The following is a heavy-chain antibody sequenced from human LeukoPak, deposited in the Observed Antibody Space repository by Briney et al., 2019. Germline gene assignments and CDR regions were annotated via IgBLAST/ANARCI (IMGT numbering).Heavy chain of an antibody. CDR1: GYTFTSYD. CDR2: MNPNSGNT. D-gene: IGHD2-21*01. J-gene: IGHJ5*02. CDR3: AALNWRRSTRGEAGWFDP. Sequence: ASVKVSCKASGYTFTSYDINWVRQATGQGLEWMGWMNPNSGNTSYAQKFQGRVTMTRNTSISTAYMELSSLRSEDTAVYYCAALNWRRSTRGEAGWFDPWGQGTLVTVSS. V-gene: IGHV1-8*01.